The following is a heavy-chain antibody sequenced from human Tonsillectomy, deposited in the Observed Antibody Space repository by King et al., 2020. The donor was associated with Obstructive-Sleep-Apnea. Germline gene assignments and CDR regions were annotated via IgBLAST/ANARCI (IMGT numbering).Heavy chain of an antibody. CDR1: GYSISSGYH. J-gene: IGHJ4*02. D-gene: IGHD2-8*01. V-gene: IGHV4-38-2*02. Sequence: QLQESGPGLVKPSETLSLSCSVSGYSISSGYHWGWIRHPPGKGLEWIGSIFHTGGTYYNPSLKSRVTISVDTSKNQFSLKLTSVTAADTAVYYCARVNGVYAMSLFDYWGQGTLVTVSS. CDR2: IFHTGGT. CDR3: ARVNGVYAMSLFDY.